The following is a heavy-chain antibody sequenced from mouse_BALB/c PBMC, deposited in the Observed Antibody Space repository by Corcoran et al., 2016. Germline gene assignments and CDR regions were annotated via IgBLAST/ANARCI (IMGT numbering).Heavy chain of an antibody. D-gene: IGHD1-1*02. Sequence: QVQLKQSGAELVRPGASVKLSCKTSGYIFTSYWIHWVKQRSGQCLEWSARIYPGTGSTYYNEKFKGKATLTADKSTSTAYMQLSSLKSEDSAVYFLARDYDYWGQGTSVTVSS. CDR2: IYPGTGST. J-gene: IGHJ4*01. V-gene: IGHV1-76*01. CDR1: GYIFTSYW. CDR3: ARDYDY.